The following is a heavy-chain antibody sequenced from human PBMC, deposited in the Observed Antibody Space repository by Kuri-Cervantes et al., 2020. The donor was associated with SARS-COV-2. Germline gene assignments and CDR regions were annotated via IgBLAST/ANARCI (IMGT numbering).Heavy chain of an antibody. CDR2: IWYDGSNK. CDR3: ARQTMDKWNYPNYFDY. V-gene: IGHV3-33*01. CDR1: GFTFSSYG. Sequence: LSLTCAASGFTFSSYGMHWVRQAPGKGLEWVAVIWYDGSNKYYADSVKGRFTISRDNSKNTLYLQMNSLRAEDTAVYYCARQTMDKWNYPNYFDYWGQGTLVTVSS. J-gene: IGHJ4*02. D-gene: IGHD1-7*01.